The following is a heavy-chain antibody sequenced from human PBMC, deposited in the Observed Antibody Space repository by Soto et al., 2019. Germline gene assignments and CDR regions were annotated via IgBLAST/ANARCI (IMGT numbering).Heavy chain of an antibody. D-gene: IGHD3-3*01. Sequence: PSETLALPGAVDGGVVNGHSWNWIREPPGKGLEWLGEINLTGGTHYKQALKSRVTMSVDTSKNQFYLRLSSVPAADTAIYYCATRITVFGLLIPPFDPWGQGTQVTVCS. CDR3: ATRITVFGLLIPPFDP. J-gene: IGHJ5*01. CDR1: GGVVNGHS. V-gene: IGHV4-34*10. CDR2: INLTGGT.